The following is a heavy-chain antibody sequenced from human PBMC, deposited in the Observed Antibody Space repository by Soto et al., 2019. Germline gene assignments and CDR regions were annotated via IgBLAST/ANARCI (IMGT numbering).Heavy chain of an antibody. J-gene: IGHJ6*02. CDR2: IIPIFGTA. CDR1: GGTFSSYA. Sequence: SVKVSCKASGGTFSSYAISWVRQAPGQGLEWMGGIIPIFGTANYAQKFQGRVTITADESTSTAYMELSSLRSEDTAVYYCARAQPNTYYYYYGMDVRGQGPTVTVSS. V-gene: IGHV1-69*13. CDR3: ARAQPNTYYYYYGMDV.